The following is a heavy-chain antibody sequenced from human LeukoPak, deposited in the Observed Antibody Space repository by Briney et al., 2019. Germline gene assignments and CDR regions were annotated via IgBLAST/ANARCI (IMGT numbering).Heavy chain of an antibody. V-gene: IGHV5-10-1*01. CDR3: ARHKGQWLTKNNWFDP. CDR2: IDPSDSYT. D-gene: IGHD6-19*01. CDR1: GYSFTSYW. J-gene: IGHJ5*02. Sequence: GESLKISCKGSGYSFTSYWISWVRQMPGKGLEWMGRIDPSDSYTNYSPSFQGHVTISADKSISTAYLQWSSLKASDTAMYYCARHKGQWLTKNNWFDPWGQGTLVTVSS.